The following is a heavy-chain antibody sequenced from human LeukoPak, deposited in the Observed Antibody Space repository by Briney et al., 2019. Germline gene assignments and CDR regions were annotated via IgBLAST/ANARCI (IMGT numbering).Heavy chain of an antibody. V-gene: IGHV4-39*02. J-gene: IGHJ5*02. CDR1: GGSISSSGYY. CDR2: ISDSGRT. Sequence: SETLSLTCTVSGGSISSSGYYWVWVRQPPGMGLEWIGTISDSGRTYYNPSLKSRVSISVDTSKNHFSLELSSVIPADTAVYYCARLQSNAREYCSGGSCYLSSWGQGTLLTVSS. D-gene: IGHD2-15*01. CDR3: ARLQSNAREYCSGGSCYLSS.